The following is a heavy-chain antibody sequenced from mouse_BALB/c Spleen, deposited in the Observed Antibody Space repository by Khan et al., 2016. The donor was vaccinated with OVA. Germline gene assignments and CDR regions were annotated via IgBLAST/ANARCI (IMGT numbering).Heavy chain of an antibody. CDR1: GYTFTNYG. Sequence: QIQLVQSGPELKKPGETVKISCKASGYTFTNYGMNWAKQAPGKGLKWMGWINTYTGEPTYADDFKGRFAFSLETSASTAYLQINNLKNEDTATCFCARVGYSGTMDYWGQGTSVTVSS. J-gene: IGHJ4*01. CDR2: INTYTGEP. V-gene: IGHV9-3-1*01. D-gene: IGHD2-14*01. CDR3: ARVGYSGTMDY.